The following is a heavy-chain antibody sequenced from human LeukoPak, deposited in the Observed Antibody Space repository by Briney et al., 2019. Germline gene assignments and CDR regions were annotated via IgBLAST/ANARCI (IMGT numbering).Heavy chain of an antibody. D-gene: IGHD5-18*01. J-gene: IGHJ4*02. CDR1: GGSISTYY. CDR2: IYYSGST. CDR3: ARDTNGGAMADY. V-gene: IGHV4-59*01. Sequence: TSSETLSLTCTVSGGSISTYYWSWIRQPPGKGLEWIGYIYYSGSTNYNPSLKSRVTISVDTPKNQFSLKLSSVTAADTAVYYCARDTNGGAMADYWGQGTLVTVSS.